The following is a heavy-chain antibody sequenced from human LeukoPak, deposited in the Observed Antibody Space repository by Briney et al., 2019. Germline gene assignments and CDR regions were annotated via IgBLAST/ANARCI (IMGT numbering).Heavy chain of an antibody. J-gene: IGHJ6*04. V-gene: IGHV4-4*02. D-gene: IGHD2-15*01. Sequence: SETLSLTCAVSGGSISSSNWWSWVRQPPGKGLEWIGEIYHSGSTNYNPSLKSRVTISVDKSKNQFSRKLSSVTAADTAVYYCARYSSWPNYYYGMDVWGKGTTVTVSS. CDR2: IYHSGST. CDR3: ARYSSWPNYYYGMDV. CDR1: GGSISSSNW.